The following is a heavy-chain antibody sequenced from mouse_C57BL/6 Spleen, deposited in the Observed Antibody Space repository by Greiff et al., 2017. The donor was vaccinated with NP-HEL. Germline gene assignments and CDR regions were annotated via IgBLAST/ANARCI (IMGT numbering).Heavy chain of an antibody. CDR1: GFTFSDYG. D-gene: IGHD4-1*01. CDR2: ISSGSSTI. J-gene: IGHJ3*01. Sequence: EVKLVESGGGLVKPGGSLKLSCAASGFTFSDYGMHWVRQAPEKGLEWVAYISSGSSTIYYADTVKGRFTISRDNAKNTLFLQMTSLRSADAAMYYCGRSNWDVRFAYWGQGTLVTVSA. CDR3: GRSNWDVRFAY. V-gene: IGHV5-17*01.